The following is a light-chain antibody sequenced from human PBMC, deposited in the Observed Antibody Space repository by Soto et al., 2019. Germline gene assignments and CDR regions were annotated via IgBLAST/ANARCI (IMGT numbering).Light chain of an antibody. CDR3: QQDYSTPQT. Sequence: DIVMTQSPDSLAVSLGERATINCKSSQSVLYSSNNKNYLAWYQQKPGQPPKLLIYWASTRESGVPDRFSGSGSVTDFTLTISSLKAEDVAVFYCQQDYSTPQTLGQGTKVEIK. J-gene: IGKJ1*01. CDR1: QSVLYSSNNKNY. V-gene: IGKV4-1*01. CDR2: WAS.